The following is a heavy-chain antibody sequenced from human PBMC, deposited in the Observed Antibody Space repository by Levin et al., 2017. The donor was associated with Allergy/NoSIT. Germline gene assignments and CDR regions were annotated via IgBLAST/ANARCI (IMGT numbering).Heavy chain of an antibody. CDR3: AKCSSGDVQQLVLDYYYYYMDV. CDR2: ISGSGGST. V-gene: IGHV3-23*01. CDR1: GFTFSSYA. J-gene: IGHJ6*03. D-gene: IGHD6-13*01. Sequence: GESLKISCAASGFTFSSYAMSWVRQAPGKGLEWVSAISGSGGSTYYADSVKGRFTISRDNSKNTLYLQMNSLRAEDTAVYYCAKCSSGDVQQLVLDYYYYYMDVWGKGTTVTVSS.